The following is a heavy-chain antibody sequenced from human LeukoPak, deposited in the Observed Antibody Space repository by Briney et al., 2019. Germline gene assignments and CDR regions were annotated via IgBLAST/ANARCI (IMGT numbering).Heavy chain of an antibody. Sequence: PSETLSLTCTVSGGSISSYYWSWIRQPSGKGLEWIGYIYYSGSTNYNPSLKSRVTISVDTSKNQFSLKLSPVTAADTAVYYCARDNWNYGSSMDVWGQGTTVTVSS. V-gene: IGHV4-59*01. J-gene: IGHJ6*02. CDR3: ARDNWNYGSSMDV. D-gene: IGHD1-7*01. CDR1: GGSISSYY. CDR2: IYYSGST.